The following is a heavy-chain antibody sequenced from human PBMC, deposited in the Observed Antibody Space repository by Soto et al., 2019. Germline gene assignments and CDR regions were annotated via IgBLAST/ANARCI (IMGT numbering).Heavy chain of an antibody. CDR1: GFTFTTSA. D-gene: IGHD3-22*01. V-gene: IGHV1-58*01. J-gene: IGHJ4*02. Sequence: GASVKVSCKASGFTFTTSAVQWVRQARGQRLEWIGWIVVGSGNTNYAQKFQERVTISRDMSTSTAYMELSSLRSEDTAVYYCAADSVVRDNFDHWGQGTLVTVYS. CDR2: IVVGSGNT. CDR3: AADSVVRDNFDH.